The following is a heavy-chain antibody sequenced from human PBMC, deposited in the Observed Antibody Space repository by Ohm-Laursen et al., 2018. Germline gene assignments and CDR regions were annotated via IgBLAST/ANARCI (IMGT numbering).Heavy chain of an antibody. Sequence: SLRLSCTASGFTFSSHAMSWVRQAPGKGLEWVSGISGSGGSTYYADSVKGRFTISRDNSKNTLYLQMNSLRAEDTAVYYCAKTFGGVIDDAFDIWGQGTMVTVSS. J-gene: IGHJ3*02. CDR2: ISGSGGST. CDR3: AKTFGGVIDDAFDI. CDR1: GFTFSSHA. V-gene: IGHV3-23*01. D-gene: IGHD3-16*02.